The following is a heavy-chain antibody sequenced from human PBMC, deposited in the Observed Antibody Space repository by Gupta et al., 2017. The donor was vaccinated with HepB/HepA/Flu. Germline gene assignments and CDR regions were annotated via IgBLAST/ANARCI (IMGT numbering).Heavy chain of an antibody. CDR1: GFSVSTKY. J-gene: IGHJ4*02. D-gene: IGHD3-16*01. CDR2: IYQDGRT. Sequence: EVQLLESGGGLVQPGGSLRLSCAASGFSVSTKYLSWVRQAPGKGLEWVSIIYQDGRTYEADSVKGRITISRERSQNTVFLQMERTRAEDTAMYYGASRGDSSLGDYWGQGTLVTVSS. V-gene: IGHV3-66*01. CDR3: ASRGDSSLGDY.